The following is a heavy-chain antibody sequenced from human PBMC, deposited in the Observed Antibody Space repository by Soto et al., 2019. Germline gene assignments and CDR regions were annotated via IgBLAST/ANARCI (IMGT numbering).Heavy chain of an antibody. Sequence: PGGSRRLSCAASGFTFSSYAMSRVRQAPGKGLEWVSAISGSGGSTYYADSVKGRFTISRDNSKNTLYLQMNSLRAEDTAVYYCATQSDVLRYFDWLLPLDYWGQGTLVTVSS. CDR1: GFTFSSYA. V-gene: IGHV3-23*01. CDR2: ISGSGGST. D-gene: IGHD3-9*01. CDR3: ATQSDVLRYFDWLLPLDY. J-gene: IGHJ4*02.